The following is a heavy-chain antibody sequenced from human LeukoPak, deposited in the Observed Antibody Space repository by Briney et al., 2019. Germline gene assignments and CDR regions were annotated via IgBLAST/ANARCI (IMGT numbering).Heavy chain of an antibody. V-gene: IGHV4-59*01. J-gene: IGHJ4*02. D-gene: IGHD1-26*01. CDR3: ARDGNPFDY. CDR1: GGSINDYY. CDR2: VYYTGTT. Sequence: PSETLSLTCTVSGGSINDYYWSWIRQPPGKRLEWIGYVYYTGTTNYNPSLNSRVTISVDTSKNQFSLKLSSVTVADTAMYYCARDGNPFDYWGQGTLVTVSS.